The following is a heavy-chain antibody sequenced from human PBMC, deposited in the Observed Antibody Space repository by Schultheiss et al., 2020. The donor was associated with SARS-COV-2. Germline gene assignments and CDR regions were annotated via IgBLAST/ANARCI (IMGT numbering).Heavy chain of an antibody. V-gene: IGHV3-48*03. J-gene: IGHJ6*03. CDR3: ARVSKAPMIGFHYYMDV. CDR1: GFTFSSYE. Sequence: GGSLRLSCAASGFTFSSYEMNWVRQAPGKGLEWVSYISSSGSTIYYADSVKGRFTISRDNAKNSLYLQMNSLRAEDTAVYYCARVSKAPMIGFHYYMDVWGKGTTVTVSS. CDR2: ISSSGSTI. D-gene: IGHD3-16*01.